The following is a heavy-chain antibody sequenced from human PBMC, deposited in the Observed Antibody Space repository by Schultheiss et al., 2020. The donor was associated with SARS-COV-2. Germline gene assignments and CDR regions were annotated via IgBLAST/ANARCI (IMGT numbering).Heavy chain of an antibody. V-gene: IGHV4-59*12. CDR3: ARGGLTTAPEYNWFDP. J-gene: IGHJ5*02. CDR2: IYYSGST. CDR1: GGSFSGYY. D-gene: IGHD4-17*01. Sequence: SETLSLTCAVYGGSFSGYYWSWIRQPPGKGLEWIGYIYYSGSTNYNPSLKSLVTISVDTSKNQFSLKLSSVTAADTAVYYCARGGLTTAPEYNWFDPWGQGTLVTVSS.